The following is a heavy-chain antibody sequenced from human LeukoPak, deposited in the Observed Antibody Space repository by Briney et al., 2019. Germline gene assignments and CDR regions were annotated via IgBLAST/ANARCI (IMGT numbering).Heavy chain of an antibody. CDR1: GFTVSSNY. V-gene: IGHV3-66*01. D-gene: IGHD3-10*01. CDR3: VKSTRYYFGSGSLDY. Sequence: PGGSLRLSCAASGFTVSSNYMSWVRQAPGKGLEWVSVIYSGGSTYYADSVKGRFTISRDNSKNTLYLQMSSLRAEDTAVYYCVKSTRYYFGSGSLDYWGQGTLVTVSS. J-gene: IGHJ4*02. CDR2: IYSGGST.